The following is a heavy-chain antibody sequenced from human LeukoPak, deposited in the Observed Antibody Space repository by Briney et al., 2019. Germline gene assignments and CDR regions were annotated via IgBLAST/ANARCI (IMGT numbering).Heavy chain of an antibody. CDR1: GFTFSSYA. V-gene: IGHV3-23*01. CDR2: ISGSGGST. CDR3: AKDTPSRVVVVTAAIGDY. D-gene: IGHD2-2*01. Sequence: GGSLRLSCAASGFTFSSYAMRWVRQAPGKVLEWVSGISGSGGSTYYADSVKGRFTISRDNSKNTLYLQMNSLRAEDTAVYYCAKDTPSRVVVVTAAIGDYWGQGTLVTVSS. J-gene: IGHJ4*02.